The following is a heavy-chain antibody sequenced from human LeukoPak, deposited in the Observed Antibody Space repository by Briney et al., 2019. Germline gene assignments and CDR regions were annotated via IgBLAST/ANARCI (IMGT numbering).Heavy chain of an antibody. CDR3: ARDNMVRGGFDY. CDR1: GGSISSYY. D-gene: IGHD3-10*01. Sequence: SETLSLTCTVSGGSISSYYWSWIRQPAGKGLESIGHISTSGSTNYNPSLKSRVTISVDTSKNQFSLKLSSVTAADTAVYYCARDNMVRGGFDYWGQGTLVTVSS. CDR2: ISTSGST. V-gene: IGHV4-4*07. J-gene: IGHJ4*02.